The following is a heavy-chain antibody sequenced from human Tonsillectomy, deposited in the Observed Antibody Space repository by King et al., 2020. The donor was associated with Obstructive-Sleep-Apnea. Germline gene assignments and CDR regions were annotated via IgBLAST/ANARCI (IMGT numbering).Heavy chain of an antibody. D-gene: IGHD3-16*01. CDR3: AKDTTPHVFYYFDY. V-gene: IGHV3-9*01. CDR1: GFTFDDYA. CDR2: ISWNSGSI. Sequence: EVQLVESGGGLVQPGRSLRLSCAVSGFTFDDYAMHWVRQAPGKGLEWVSGISWNSGSINYAYSVKGRFTISRDNAKNSLYLQMNSLRAEDTAFYYCAKDTTPHVFYYFDYWGQGTLVTVSA. J-gene: IGHJ4*02.